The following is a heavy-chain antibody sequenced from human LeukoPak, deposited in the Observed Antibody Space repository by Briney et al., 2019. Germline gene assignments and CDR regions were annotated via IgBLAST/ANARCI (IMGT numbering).Heavy chain of an antibody. J-gene: IGHJ4*02. CDR1: GGSISSYY. Sequence: SETLSLTCTVSGGSISSYYWSWIRQPPGKGLEWIGYIYYSGSTNYNPSLKSRVTISVDTSKNQFSLKLSSVTAADTAVYYCARLTTVVTGLYYFDYRGQGTLVTVSS. CDR2: IYYSGST. V-gene: IGHV4-59*01. D-gene: IGHD4-23*01. CDR3: ARLTTVVTGLYYFDY.